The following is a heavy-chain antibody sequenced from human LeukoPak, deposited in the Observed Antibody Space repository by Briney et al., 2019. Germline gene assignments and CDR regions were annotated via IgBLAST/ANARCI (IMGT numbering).Heavy chain of an antibody. CDR3: ARNSPNRVQLERLLLGY. CDR1: GGTFSSYA. Sequence: SVKVSCKASGGTFSSYAISWVRQAPGQGLEWMGGTIPMFGTAHYVQKFQGRVTIIVDGSTSTAYMELSSLRSEDTAMYYCARNSPNRVQLERLLLGYWGQGTLVTVSS. D-gene: IGHD1-1*01. V-gene: IGHV1-69*13. J-gene: IGHJ4*02. CDR2: TIPMFGTA.